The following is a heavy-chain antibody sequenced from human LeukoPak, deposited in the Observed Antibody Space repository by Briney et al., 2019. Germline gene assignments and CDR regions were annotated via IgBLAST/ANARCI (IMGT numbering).Heavy chain of an antibody. CDR1: GFTFSKYW. CDR3: ARDGYYGSGSYYSISGY. Sequence: GGSLRLSCAASGFTFSKYWMTWVRQAPGKGLERVANIKQDGSQRSYADSVRGRFTISRDNTKNSGYLQMSSLRAEDTAAYYCARDGYYGSGSYYSISGYWGQGTLVTVSS. D-gene: IGHD3-10*01. J-gene: IGHJ4*02. CDR2: IKQDGSQR. V-gene: IGHV3-7*01.